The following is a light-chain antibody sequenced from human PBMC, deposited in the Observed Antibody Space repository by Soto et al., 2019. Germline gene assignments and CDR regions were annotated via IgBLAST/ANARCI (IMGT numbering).Light chain of an antibody. Sequence: QSALTQPASVSGSPGQSITISCTGSSSDIGGYNLVSWYQQHPGKAPKLMIYEGSNRPSGISDRFSGSKSGNTASLTISGVQPEDEADYYCSSYGPITTLVFGGGTKVTVL. CDR1: SSDIGGYNL. CDR2: EGS. V-gene: IGLV2-23*01. CDR3: SSYGPITTLV. J-gene: IGLJ2*01.